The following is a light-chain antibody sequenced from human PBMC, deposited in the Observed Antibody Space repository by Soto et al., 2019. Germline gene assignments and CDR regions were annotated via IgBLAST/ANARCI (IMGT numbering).Light chain of an antibody. V-gene: IGLV4-69*01. CDR2: LNSDGSH. J-gene: IGLJ3*02. CDR1: SGHSSYA. CDR3: QTWGTGIHWV. Sequence: SASLGASVKLTCTLSSGHSSYAIAWHQQQPEKGPRYLMKLNSDGSHSKGDGIPDRFSGSSSGAERYLTISSLQSEDEADYYCQTWGTGIHWVFGGGTKLTVL.